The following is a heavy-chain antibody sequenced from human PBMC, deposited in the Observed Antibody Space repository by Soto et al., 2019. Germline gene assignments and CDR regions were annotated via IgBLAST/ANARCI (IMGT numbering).Heavy chain of an antibody. CDR3: SSGRGAHLIAFFYYYGMDV. D-gene: IGHD3-10*01. Sequence: SGPTLVNPTQTLTLTCSFSGFSLNTVGVGVGWIRQPPGKALEWLALIYWNDDKRYSPSLESRLTITKDTSENQVVLTLTNMAPEDTATYYCSSGRGAHLIAFFYYYGMDVWGQGTTVTVS. V-gene: IGHV2-5*01. CDR1: GFSLNTVGVG. J-gene: IGHJ6*02. CDR2: IYWNDDK.